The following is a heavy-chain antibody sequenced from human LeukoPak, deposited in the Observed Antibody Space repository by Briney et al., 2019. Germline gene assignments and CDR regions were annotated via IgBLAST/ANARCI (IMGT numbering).Heavy chain of an antibody. D-gene: IGHD4-23*01. CDR1: GGTFSSYA. Sequence: ASVKVSCKASGGTFSSYAISWVRQAPGQGLEWMGGIIPIFGTANYAQKFQGRVTITTDESTSTAYMELSSLRSEDTAVYYCTRSTKVVSRTFDYWGQGTLVTVSS. CDR2: IIPIFGTA. J-gene: IGHJ4*02. CDR3: TRSTKVVSRTFDY. V-gene: IGHV1-69*05.